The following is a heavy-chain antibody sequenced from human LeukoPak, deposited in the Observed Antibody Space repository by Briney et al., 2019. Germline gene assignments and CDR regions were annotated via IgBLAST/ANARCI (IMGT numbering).Heavy chain of an antibody. Sequence: PGGALRLSCAASGFTFSNSWLTWVRLAPGKGLEGVANMKQYGSEESCVDSVKGRFTISRDNAKNSLFLQMHSLRPEDTALYHCAREWHSGSSSLDYWGQGTLLTVSP. CDR1: GFTFSNSW. V-gene: IGHV3-7*01. CDR2: MKQYGSEE. J-gene: IGHJ4*02. D-gene: IGHD6-6*01. CDR3: AREWHSGSSSLDY.